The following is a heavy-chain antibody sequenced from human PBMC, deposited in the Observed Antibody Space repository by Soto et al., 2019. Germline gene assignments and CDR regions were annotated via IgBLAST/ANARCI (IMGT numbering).Heavy chain of an antibody. CDR2: IKQDESEK. V-gene: IGHV3-7*01. J-gene: IGHJ5*02. Sequence: PXEYLGLSCTAFGSTLSDSGTAWVRQAPGTGLEWVARIKQDESEKKYADSVKGRFSISRDNAKNSMYLQMDSLRGEDTALYYCVRGGSNYASWGQATLVTVSS. CDR3: VRGGSNYAS. D-gene: IGHD4-4*01. CDR1: GSTLSDSG.